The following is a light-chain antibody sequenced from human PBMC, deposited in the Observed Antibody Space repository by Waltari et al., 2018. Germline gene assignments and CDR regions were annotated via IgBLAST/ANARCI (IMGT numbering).Light chain of an antibody. J-gene: IGKJ3*01. CDR1: ENVNNY. Sequence: DIQMTQSPYSLSASVGDRVTITCRASENVNNYLNWYQQKTGKAPNLLIYKASTLRSGVPSMFSASGSVPDYTFTMSSLQSEHVAPCYCQHNYGTPFTFGPGTTLDI. V-gene: IGKV1-39*01. CDR2: KAS. CDR3: QHNYGTPFT.